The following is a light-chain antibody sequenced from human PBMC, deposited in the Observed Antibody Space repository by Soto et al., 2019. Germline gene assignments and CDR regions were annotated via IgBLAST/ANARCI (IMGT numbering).Light chain of an antibody. V-gene: IGLV2-8*01. CDR1: TSDVGGYKY. Sequence: QSALTQPPSASGSPGQSVTISCTGTTSDVGGYKYVSWHQQHPGKGPKLIIYEVNKRPSGVPDRFSGSKSGNTASLTVSGLQAEDEADYYCSSYAGSNMGVFGSGTKLTVL. CDR3: SSYAGSNMGV. CDR2: EVN. J-gene: IGLJ1*01.